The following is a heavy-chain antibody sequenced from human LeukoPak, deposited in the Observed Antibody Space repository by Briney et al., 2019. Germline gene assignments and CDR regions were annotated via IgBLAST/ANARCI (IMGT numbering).Heavy chain of an antibody. CDR3: ARFIASPGPDAFDI. CDR1: GFNSGNYW. V-gene: IGHV3-7*01. Sequence: GGSLRLSCAASGFNSGNYWMSWVRQAPGQRLEWLANIKQDGIETYYLDSVKGRFTISRDSARNSVYLQMNSLKADETAVYFCARFIASPGPDAFDIWGQGTLVTVSS. CDR2: IKQDGIET. D-gene: IGHD6-13*01. J-gene: IGHJ3*02.